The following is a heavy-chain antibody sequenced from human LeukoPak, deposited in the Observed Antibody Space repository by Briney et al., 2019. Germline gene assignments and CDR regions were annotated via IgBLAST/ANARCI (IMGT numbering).Heavy chain of an antibody. J-gene: IGHJ6*03. CDR1: GFTFSYYS. CDR2: ISSSGSYI. D-gene: IGHD4-11*01. V-gene: IGHV3-21*01. CDR3: ARDPLRYSNPTYMDV. Sequence: PGGSLRLSCAASGFTFSYYSMNWVRQAPGKGLEWVSSISSSGSYIYYADSVKGRISISRDNAKNSLYLQMNSLRVEDTAVYYCARDPLRYSNPTYMDVWGKGTTVTVSS.